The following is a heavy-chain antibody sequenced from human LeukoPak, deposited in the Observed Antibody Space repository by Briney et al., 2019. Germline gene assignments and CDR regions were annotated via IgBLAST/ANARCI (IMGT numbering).Heavy chain of an antibody. CDR1: GGTFSSYA. J-gene: IGHJ4*02. CDR2: IIPIFGTA. CDR3: ARSYLPSYSGSYYFEG. D-gene: IGHD1-26*01. V-gene: IGHV1-69*05. Sequence: SSVKVSCKASGGTFSSYAISWVRQAPGQGLEWMGGIIPIFGTANYAQKFQGRVTITTDESTSTAYMELSSLRSDDTAVYYCARSYLPSYSGSYYFEGWGQGTLVTVSA.